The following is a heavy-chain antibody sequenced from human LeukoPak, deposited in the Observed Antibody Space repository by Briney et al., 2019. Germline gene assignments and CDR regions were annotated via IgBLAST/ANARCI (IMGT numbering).Heavy chain of an antibody. J-gene: IGHJ4*02. V-gene: IGHV3-21*01. Sequence: GGSLRLSCAASGFTFRRYSMNWVRQAPGKGLEWVSTISSTSSYIYYADSVEGRFTISRDNARDSVYLQMNSLRAEDTAVYYCTRDLSASLPGGFDYWGQGTLVTVSS. CDR3: TRDLSASLPGGFDY. CDR1: GFTFRRYS. CDR2: ISSTSSYI. D-gene: IGHD3-10*01.